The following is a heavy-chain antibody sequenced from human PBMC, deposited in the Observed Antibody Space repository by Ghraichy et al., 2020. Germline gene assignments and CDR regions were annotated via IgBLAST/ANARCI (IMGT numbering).Heavy chain of an antibody. CDR1: GFTFSSYG. V-gene: IGHV3-30*18. CDR2: ISYDGSNK. Sequence: GGSRRLSCAASGFTFSSYGMHWVRQAPGKGLEWVAVISYDGSNKYYADSVKGRFTISRDNSKNTLYLQMNSLRAEDTAVYYCAKAYRWGPGGSSFDYWGQGTLVTVSS. D-gene: IGHD3-16*01. J-gene: IGHJ4*02. CDR3: AKAYRWGPGGSSFDY.